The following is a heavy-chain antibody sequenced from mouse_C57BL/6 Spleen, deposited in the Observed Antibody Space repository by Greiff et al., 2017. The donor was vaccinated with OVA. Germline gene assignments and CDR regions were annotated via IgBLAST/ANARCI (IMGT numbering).Heavy chain of an antibody. V-gene: IGHV5-6*01. CDR2: ISSGGSYT. D-gene: IGHD1-1*01. J-gene: IGHJ2*01. CDR3: ARHDGSSSYFDY. CDR1: GFTFSSYG. Sequence: DVHLVESGGDLVKPGGSLKLSCAASGFTFSSYGMSWVRQTPDKRLEWVATISSGGSYTYYPDSVKGRFTISRDNAKNTLYLQMSSLKSEDTAMYYCARHDGSSSYFDYWGQGTTLTVSS.